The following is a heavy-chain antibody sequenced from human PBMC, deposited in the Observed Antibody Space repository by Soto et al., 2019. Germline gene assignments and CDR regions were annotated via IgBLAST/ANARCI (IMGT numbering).Heavy chain of an antibody. J-gene: IGHJ4*02. Sequence: GGSLRLSCAASGFTFSSYAMSWVRQAPGKGLEWVSAMSGGGDLTYYADSVKGRFTISRDNSKSTLFLQMNSLRGDDTAVYYCAKYLRYADSWSGPLDYWGQGTLVTVSS. CDR2: MSGGGDLT. D-gene: IGHD2-8*01. V-gene: IGHV3-23*01. CDR1: GFTFSSYA. CDR3: AKYLRYADSWSGPLDY.